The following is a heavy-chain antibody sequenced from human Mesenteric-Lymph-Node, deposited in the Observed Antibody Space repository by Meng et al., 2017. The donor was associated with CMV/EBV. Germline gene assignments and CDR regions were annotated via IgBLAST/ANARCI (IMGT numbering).Heavy chain of an antibody. CDR3: AKSRRASTYAYDAFDV. J-gene: IGHJ3*01. D-gene: IGHD3-16*01. V-gene: IGHV5-51*01. Sequence: KVSCKGSGYSFTSYYIGWVRQMPGKGLEWMGIIYPGDSDTRYSPSFQGQVTISADKSLTSAYLHWGSLKASDSAMYYCAKSRRASTYAYDAFDVWGQGTMVTVSS. CDR1: GYSFTSYY. CDR2: IYPGDSDT.